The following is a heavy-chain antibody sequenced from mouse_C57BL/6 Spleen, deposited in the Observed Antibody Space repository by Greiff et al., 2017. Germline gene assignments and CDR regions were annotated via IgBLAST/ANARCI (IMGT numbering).Heavy chain of an antibody. J-gene: IGHJ3*01. CDR3: TRPFTTVVATPPWFAY. CDR1: GFNIKDDY. CDR2: IDPETGGT. V-gene: IGHV1-15*01. D-gene: IGHD1-1*01. Sequence: VQLQQSGAELVRPGASVKLSCTASGFNIKDDYMHWVKQTPVHGLEWIGAIDPETGGTAYNQKFKGKAILTADKSSSTAYMELRSLTSEDSAVYYCTRPFTTVVATPPWFAYWGQGTLVTVSA.